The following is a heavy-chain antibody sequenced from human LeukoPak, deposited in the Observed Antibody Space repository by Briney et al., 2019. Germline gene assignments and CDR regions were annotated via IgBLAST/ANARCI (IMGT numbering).Heavy chain of an antibody. CDR1: GYTFINFG. V-gene: IGHV1-18*01. CDR2: ISAYNGNT. Sequence: ASVKVSCTASGYTFINFGIYWVRQAPGQGLEWMGWISAYNGNTKYAQLFQGRVTMTTDTSTSTAYMELRSLRSDDTAVYYCARDPLSSSWSPALYYYYGMDVWGQGTTVTVSS. D-gene: IGHD6-13*01. CDR3: ARDPLSSSWSPALYYYYGMDV. J-gene: IGHJ6*02.